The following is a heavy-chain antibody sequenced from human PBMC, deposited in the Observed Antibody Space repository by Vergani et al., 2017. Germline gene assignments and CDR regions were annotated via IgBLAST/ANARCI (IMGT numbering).Heavy chain of an antibody. D-gene: IGHD3-3*01. CDR2: IYYSGST. CDR1: GGSLSSYY. J-gene: IGHJ5*02. CDR3: ARLGVGLSRGWFDP. Sequence: QVQLQESGPGLVKPSETLSLTCTVSGGSLSSYYWSWIRQPPGKGLEWIGYIYYSGSTNYNPSLKSRVTISVDTSKNQFSLKLSSVTAADTAVYYCARLGVGLSRGWFDPWGQGTLVTVSS. V-gene: IGHV4-59*08.